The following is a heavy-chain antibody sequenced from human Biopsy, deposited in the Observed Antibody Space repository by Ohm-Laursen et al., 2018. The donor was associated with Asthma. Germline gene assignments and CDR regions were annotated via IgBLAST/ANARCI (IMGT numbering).Heavy chain of an antibody. J-gene: IGHJ6*02. D-gene: IGHD3-10*01. Sequence: SLRLSCAASGFTFGDYWMSWVRQVPGRGLEWVANIKHDGSENNHVDSLKGRFTISRDNAKNSLYLQMNSLRAEDTAVYYCARDREVYGSGIGALYYYYYYGTDVWGQGTTVTVSS. CDR2: IKHDGSEN. V-gene: IGHV3-7*03. CDR1: GFTFGDYW. CDR3: ARDREVYGSGIGALYYYYYYGTDV.